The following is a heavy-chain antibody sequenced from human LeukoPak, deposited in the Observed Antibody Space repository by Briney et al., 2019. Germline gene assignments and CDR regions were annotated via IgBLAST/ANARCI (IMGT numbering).Heavy chain of an antibody. V-gene: IGHV3-33*08. CDR1: GFTFSSYA. D-gene: IGHD2-15*01. J-gene: IGHJ4*02. Sequence: GRSLRLSCAASGFTFSSYAMHWVRQAPGKGLEWVAVIWHDGRNKYYADSVKGRFTVSRDNSKNTLYLQMSSLRAEDTAVYYCARDRGSDDPIDYWGQGTPVTVSS. CDR2: IWHDGRNK. CDR3: ARDRGSDDPIDY.